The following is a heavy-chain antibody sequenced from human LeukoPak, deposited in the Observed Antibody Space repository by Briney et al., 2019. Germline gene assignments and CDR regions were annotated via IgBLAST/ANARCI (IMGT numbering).Heavy chain of an antibody. D-gene: IGHD6-6*01. CDR1: GGTFSSYA. V-gene: IGHV1-69*05. CDR3: ATSIAAFYYYYYMDV. CDR2: IIPIFGTA. Sequence: LVKVSCKASGGTFSSYAISWVRQAPGQGLEWIGGIIPIFGTANYAQKFQGRVTITTDESTSTAYMELSSLRSEDTAVYYCATSIAAFYYYYYMDVWGKGTTLTVSS. J-gene: IGHJ6*03.